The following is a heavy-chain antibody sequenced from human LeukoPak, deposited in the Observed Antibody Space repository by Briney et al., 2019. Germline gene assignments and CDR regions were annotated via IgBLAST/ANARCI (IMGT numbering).Heavy chain of an antibody. CDR3: ARAEGRRWLIRY. V-gene: IGHV4-34*01. D-gene: IGHD4-23*01. CDR1: GGSFSGYY. CDR2: INHSGST. J-gene: IGHJ4*02. Sequence: SETLSLTCAVYGGSFSGYYWSWIRQPPGKGLEWIGEINHSGSTNYNPSLKSRVTISVDTSKNQFSLKLSSVTAADTAVYYCARAEGRRWLIRYWGQGTLVTVSS.